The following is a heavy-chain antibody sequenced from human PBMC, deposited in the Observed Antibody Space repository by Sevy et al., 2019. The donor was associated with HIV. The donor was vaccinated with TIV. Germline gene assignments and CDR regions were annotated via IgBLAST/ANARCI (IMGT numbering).Heavy chain of an antibody. CDR2: FYYYGRT. CDR1: GGSIGNRY. D-gene: IGHD2-15*01. J-gene: IGHJ6*02. CDR3: ANCSPDYDYAMDV. Sequence: SETLSLTCTVSGGSIGNRYWSWSRQPPGKGLEWIGYFYYYGRTNYNHSLERRVTISVDTSKNQFSLRLSSVTAADAAVYYCANCSPDYDYAMDVWGQGTTVTVSS. V-gene: IGHV4-59*11.